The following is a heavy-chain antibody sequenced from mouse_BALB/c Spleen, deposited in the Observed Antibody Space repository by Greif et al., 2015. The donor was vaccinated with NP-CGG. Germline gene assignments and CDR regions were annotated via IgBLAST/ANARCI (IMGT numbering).Heavy chain of an antibody. CDR2: ISYSGST. D-gene: IGHD2-12*01. CDR1: GDSITSGY. Sequence: EVKLMESGPSLVKPSQTLSLTCSVTGDSITSGYWNWIRKFPGNKLEYMGYISYSGSTYYNPSLKSRISITRDTSKNXYYLQWNSGPTEDTATYYGASSPYYRFAYGAKGLWSLSLQ. J-gene: IGHJ3*01. CDR3: ASSPYYRFAY. V-gene: IGHV3-8*02.